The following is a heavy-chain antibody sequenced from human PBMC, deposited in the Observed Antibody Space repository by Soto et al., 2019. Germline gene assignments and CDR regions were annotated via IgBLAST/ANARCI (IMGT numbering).Heavy chain of an antibody. Sequence: QVQLVQSGAEVKKPGASVKISCKTSGYTFAMHYIHWVRQVPGQGLEWMGMINPSDGSTSYVQKFQGRVTMTRDTSATTVFLNMSRLTSHDTVVFYCAREDGGGGRRHDFWGQGTLVTVSS. V-gene: IGHV1-46*01. J-gene: IGHJ4*02. CDR2: INPSDGST. CDR1: GYTFAMHY. D-gene: IGHD2-15*01. CDR3: AREDGGGGRRHDF.